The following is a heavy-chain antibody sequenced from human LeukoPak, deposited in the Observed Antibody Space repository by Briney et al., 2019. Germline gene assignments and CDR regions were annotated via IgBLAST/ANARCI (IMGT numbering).Heavy chain of an antibody. CDR3: ARDAKRAIDY. J-gene: IGHJ4*02. CDR1: GGTFSSYA. CDR2: ISAYNGNT. V-gene: IGHV1-18*01. Sequence: ASVKVSCKASGGTFSSYAISWVRQAPGQGLEWMGWISAYNGNTNYAQKLQGRVTMTTDTSTSTAYMELRSLRSDDTAVYYCARDAKRAIDYWGQGTLVTVSS.